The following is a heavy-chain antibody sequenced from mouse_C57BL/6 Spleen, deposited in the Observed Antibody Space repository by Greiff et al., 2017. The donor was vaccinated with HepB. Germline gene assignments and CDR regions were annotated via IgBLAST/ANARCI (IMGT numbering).Heavy chain of an antibody. J-gene: IGHJ4*01. CDR2: IDPNSGGT. Sequence: QVQLKQPGAELVKPGASVKLSCKASGYTFTSYWMHWVKQRPGRGLEWIGRIDPNSGGTKYNEKFKSKATLTVDKPSSTAYMQLSSLTSEDSAVYYCARYDGYYRDYYAMDYWGQGTSVTVSS. CDR3: ARYDGYYRDYYAMDY. V-gene: IGHV1-72*01. CDR1: GYTFTSYW. D-gene: IGHD2-3*01.